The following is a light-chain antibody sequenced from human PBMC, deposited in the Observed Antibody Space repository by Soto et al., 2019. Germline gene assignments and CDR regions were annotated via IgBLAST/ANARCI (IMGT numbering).Light chain of an antibody. CDR1: QSVSSSY. V-gene: IGKV3-20*01. Sequence: EIVLTQSPGTLSLSPGERATLSCRASQSVSSSYLAWYQQKPGQAPRLLIYGSSNRPTCIPDRFSGSGSGTDFTLTISSLEPEDFAVYYCQQYGSSPHTFGPGTKVDIK. CDR3: QQYGSSPHT. J-gene: IGKJ3*01. CDR2: GSS.